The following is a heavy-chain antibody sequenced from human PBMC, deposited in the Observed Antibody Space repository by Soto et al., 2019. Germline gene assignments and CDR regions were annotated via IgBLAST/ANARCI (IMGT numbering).Heavy chain of an antibody. CDR2: IHYSGNT. CDR1: GGSISSYY. J-gene: IGHJ6*02. V-gene: IGHV4-59*13. CDR3: AGDTYYFGLYV. Sequence: SETLSLTCIVSGGSISSYYWSWIRQPPGKGLEWIGYIHYSGNTNCNPSLKSRVTMSLDTSKNQFSLRLRSVTAADTAVYYCAGDTYYFGLYVWGQGTTVTVSS.